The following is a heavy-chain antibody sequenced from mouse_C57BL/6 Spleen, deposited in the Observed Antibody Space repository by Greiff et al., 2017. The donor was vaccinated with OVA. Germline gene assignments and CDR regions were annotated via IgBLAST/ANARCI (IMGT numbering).Heavy chain of an antibody. Sequence: VQLQQSGAELVRPGASVKLSCTASGFNITDDYMHWVKQRPEQGLEWIGWIDPGTGDTEYAPKFQGKATITADTSSNTAYLQLSSLTSEDTAVYYCTYFDYWGQGTTLTVSS. CDR3: TYFDY. J-gene: IGHJ2*01. CDR1: GFNITDDY. CDR2: IDPGTGDT. V-gene: IGHV14-4*01.